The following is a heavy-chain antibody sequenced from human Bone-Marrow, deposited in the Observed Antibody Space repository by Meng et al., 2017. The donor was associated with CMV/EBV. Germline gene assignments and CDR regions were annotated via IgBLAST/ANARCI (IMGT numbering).Heavy chain of an antibody. D-gene: IGHD3-10*01. J-gene: IGHJ5*02. CDR2: TYYRSKWYN. CDR1: GDSVSSNSAA. CDR3: ARGEITMVRGVIYTKSRFDP. Sequence: SQTLSLTCAISGDSVSSNSAAWNWIRQSPSRGLEWVGRTYYRSKWYNDYAVSVKSRITINPDTSKNQFSLQLNSVTPEDTAVYYCARGEITMVRGVIYTKSRFDPWGQGTLVTVSS. V-gene: IGHV6-1*01.